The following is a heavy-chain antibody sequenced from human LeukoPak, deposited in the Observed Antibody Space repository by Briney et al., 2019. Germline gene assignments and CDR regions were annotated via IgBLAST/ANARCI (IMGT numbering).Heavy chain of an antibody. J-gene: IGHJ6*03. CDR1: GGSISSNS. CDR3: ARAPTQDYYYYYYMDV. CDR2: IYYSGST. V-gene: IGHV4-59*01. Sequence: PSETLSLTCTVSGGSISSNSWSWIRQPPGQGLEWIGYIYYSGSTNYNPSLRNRVTISVDTSKNQFSLKLSSVTAADTAVYYCARAPTQDYYYYYYMDVWGKGTTVTVSS. D-gene: IGHD2-15*01.